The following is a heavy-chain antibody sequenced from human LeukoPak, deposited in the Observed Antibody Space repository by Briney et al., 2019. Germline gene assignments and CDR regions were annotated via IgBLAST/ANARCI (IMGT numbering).Heavy chain of an antibody. D-gene: IGHD4-17*01. CDR2: ISYSSSFI. CDR1: GFSFRRYS. Sequence: GESLRLSCVASGFSFRRYSMNWVRQAPGKGLEWVAYISYSSSFIYYADSVKGRFIITRGNAENSLYLQMNSLRAEDTAVYYCARDQGTYTDYDVNYWGQGTLVTVSS. CDR3: ARDQGTYTDYDVNY. V-gene: IGHV3-21*01. J-gene: IGHJ4*02.